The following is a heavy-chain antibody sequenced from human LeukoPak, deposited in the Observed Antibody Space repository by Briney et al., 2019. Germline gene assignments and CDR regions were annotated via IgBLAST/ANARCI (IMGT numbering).Heavy chain of an antibody. Sequence: EASVKVSCKASGYIFTDYYIHWVRQAPGQGLEWMGRVNPNSGGTNFAQKFQGRVTMTRDTSISTAHMELSRLRSDDTAVYYCARTGGPDYGDPHDAFDIWGQGTMVTVSS. D-gene: IGHD4-17*01. CDR3: ARTGGPDYGDPHDAFDI. CDR2: VNPNSGGT. CDR1: GYIFTDYY. J-gene: IGHJ3*02. V-gene: IGHV1-2*06.